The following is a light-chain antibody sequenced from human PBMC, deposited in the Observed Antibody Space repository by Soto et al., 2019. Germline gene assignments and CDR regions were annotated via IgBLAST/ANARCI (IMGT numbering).Light chain of an antibody. CDR2: VAS. Sequence: DIQMTQSPSSLSASVGDRFTITCRASQNIGRFLNWHQQKPGKAPNVLINVASTLRSGVPSRFSGSGSGTGFTLTISRLEPEDFAVYYCQQYGSSPRTFGQGTKVDI. J-gene: IGKJ1*01. V-gene: IGKV1-39*01. CDR3: QQYGSSPRT. CDR1: QNIGRF.